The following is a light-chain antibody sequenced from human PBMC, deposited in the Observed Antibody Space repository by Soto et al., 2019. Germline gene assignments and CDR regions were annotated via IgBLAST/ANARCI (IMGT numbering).Light chain of an antibody. CDR2: KAS. V-gene: IGKV1-5*03. CDR3: QHSNSYSEA. Sequence: DIQMTQSPSTRSSSLGERVTITCRASQSISSWLAWYQQKQGKAPKLLIYKASTLKSGVPSRFSGSESGTEGTLTISSLKKDDGATYYCQHSNSYSEAFCQGTKV. J-gene: IGKJ1*01. CDR1: QSISSW.